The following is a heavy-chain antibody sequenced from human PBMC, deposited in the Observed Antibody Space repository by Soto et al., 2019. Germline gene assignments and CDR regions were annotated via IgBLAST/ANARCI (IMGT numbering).Heavy chain of an antibody. V-gene: IGHV3-7*05. J-gene: IGHJ4*02. CDR1: GFTFSSYW. Sequence: GGSLRLSCAASGFTFSSYWMSWVRQGPGKGPEWVANIKQDGSEIYYVDSVKGRFTISRDNAKSSLYLQMTSLRAEDTAVYHCAKSLSAIPGDSWGQGTLVTVS. CDR3: AKSLSAIPGDS. CDR2: IKQDGSEI. D-gene: IGHD2-2*01.